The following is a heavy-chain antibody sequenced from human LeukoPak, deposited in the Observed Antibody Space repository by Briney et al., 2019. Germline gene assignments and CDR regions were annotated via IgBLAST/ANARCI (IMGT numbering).Heavy chain of an antibody. CDR2: ITPVIETA. J-gene: IGHJ5*02. D-gene: IGHD3-10*01. V-gene: IGHV1-69*08. Sequence: SVKVSCKTSGGTFLSHTSSWVRQAPGKGLEWMGKITPVIETANYAQTFQGRVSIYADKSTTTVYMDLSGLRPDDTAVYYCARVNLRGSNYNWFDPWGQGTRVTVSS. CDR3: ARVNLRGSNYNWFDP. CDR1: GGTFLSHT.